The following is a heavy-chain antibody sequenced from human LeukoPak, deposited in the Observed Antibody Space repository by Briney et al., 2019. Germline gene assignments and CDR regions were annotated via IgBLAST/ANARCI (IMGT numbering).Heavy chain of an antibody. D-gene: IGHD6-6*01. CDR1: GGSFSGYY. CDR3: ALRGGGIAARKTGGWFDP. V-gene: IGHV4-34*12. CDR2: IIHSGST. J-gene: IGHJ5*02. Sequence: SETLSLTCAVYGGSFSGYYWSWIRQPPGKGLEWIGEIIHSGSTNYNPSLKSRVTISVDTSKNQFSLKLSSVTAADTAVYYCALRGGGIAARKTGGWFDPWGQGTLVTVSS.